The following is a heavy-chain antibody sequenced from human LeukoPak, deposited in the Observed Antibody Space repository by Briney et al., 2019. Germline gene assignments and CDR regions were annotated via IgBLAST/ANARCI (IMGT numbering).Heavy chain of an antibody. V-gene: IGHV5-51*01. CDR1: GYSFGSYW. CDR2: IYPGDSDT. Sequence: GESLKISCKGSGYSFGSYWIGWVRQMPGKGLEWMGIIYPGDSDTRYSPSFQGQVTISADKSISTAYLQWSSLKASDTAMYYCARQGPAIFGVVNAFDIWGQGTMVTVSS. CDR3: ARQGPAIFGVVNAFDI. D-gene: IGHD3-3*01. J-gene: IGHJ3*02.